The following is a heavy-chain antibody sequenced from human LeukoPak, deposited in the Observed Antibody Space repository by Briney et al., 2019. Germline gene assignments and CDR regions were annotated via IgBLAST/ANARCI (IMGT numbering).Heavy chain of an antibody. CDR3: ARDYTAAPTPDY. CDR1: GYTFTGYY. Sequence: ASVKVSCKASGYTFTGYYMHWVRQAPGQGLEWMGWISPNSGGTNYAQKFQGRVTMTRDTSISTAYVELSRLRSDDTAVYYCARDYTAAPTPDYWGQGTLVTVSS. CDR2: ISPNSGGT. D-gene: IGHD6-13*01. V-gene: IGHV1-2*02. J-gene: IGHJ4*02.